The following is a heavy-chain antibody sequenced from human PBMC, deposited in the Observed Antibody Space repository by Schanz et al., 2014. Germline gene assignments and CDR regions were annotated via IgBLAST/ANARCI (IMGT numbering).Heavy chain of an antibody. D-gene: IGHD3-9*01. CDR1: GFTLSNSD. Sequence: VQLVESGGGLVQPGGSLRLSCAASGFTLSNSDMHWVRQAPGKGLEWVAVISYDGSNKYYADSVKGRFTISRDNAKNSLYLQMNSLRAEDTAVYYCAKQIHYDILTVTRNWGQGTLVTVSS. V-gene: IGHV3-30-3*01. J-gene: IGHJ4*02. CDR3: AKQIHYDILTVTRN. CDR2: ISYDGSNK.